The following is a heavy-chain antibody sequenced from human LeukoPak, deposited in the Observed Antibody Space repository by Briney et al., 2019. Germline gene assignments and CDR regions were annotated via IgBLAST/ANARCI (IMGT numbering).Heavy chain of an antibody. CDR3: ARDPYGSGSYSHFDY. V-gene: IGHV3-74*01. CDR1: GFTFSSYW. D-gene: IGHD3-10*01. Sequence: GGSLRLSCAASGFTFSSYWMPWVRQAPGKGLVWVSRINSDGSSTSYADSVKGRFTISRDNAKNTLYLQMNSLRAEDTAVYYCARDPYGSGSYSHFDYWGQGTLVTVSS. CDR2: INSDGSST. J-gene: IGHJ4*02.